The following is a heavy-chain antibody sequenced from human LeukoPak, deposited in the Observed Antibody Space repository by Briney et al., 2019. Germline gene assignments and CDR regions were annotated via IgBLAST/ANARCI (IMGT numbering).Heavy chain of an antibody. D-gene: IGHD3-10*01. J-gene: IGHJ4*02. Sequence: SETLSLTCAVYSGSFSGYYWSWIRQPPGKGLEWIGEINHSGSTNYNPSLKSRVTISVDTSKNQFSLKLSSVTAADTAVYYCARHGGLWFGEAMNDYWGQGTLVTVSS. V-gene: IGHV4-34*01. CDR2: INHSGST. CDR3: ARHGGLWFGEAMNDY. CDR1: SGSFSGYY.